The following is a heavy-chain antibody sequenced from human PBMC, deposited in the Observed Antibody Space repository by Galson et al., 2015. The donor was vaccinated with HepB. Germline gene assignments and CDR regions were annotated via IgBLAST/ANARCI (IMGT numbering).Heavy chain of an antibody. CDR1: GFTFNYHA. Sequence: SLRLSCAASGFTFNYHAMNWVRQAPEKGLEWVASISGSGGSTYYDDSVKGRFTVSRDNSLGTVALQMDSLRVDDTAVYYCAKAYLPYYERWGSYSYLYYFDYWGQGTLVTVSS. D-gene: IGHD3-22*01. CDR3: AKAYLPYYERWGSYSYLYYFDY. J-gene: IGHJ4*02. CDR2: ISGSGGST. V-gene: IGHV3-23*01.